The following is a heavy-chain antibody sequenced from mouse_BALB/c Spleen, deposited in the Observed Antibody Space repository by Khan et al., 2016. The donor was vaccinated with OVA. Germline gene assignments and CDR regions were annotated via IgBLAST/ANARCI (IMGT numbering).Heavy chain of an antibody. Sequence: VQLKESGGGLVQTGGSRKLSCAASGFTFSGFGMHWVRQAPEKGLEWVAYISSDSNTIYYADTVKGRFTISRDNPKNTLFLQMTSLRSEDTAMYYCGRTGYYYFDYWGQGTTLTVSS. V-gene: IGHV5-17*02. CDR3: GRTGYYYFDY. D-gene: IGHD2-3*01. CDR2: ISSDSNTI. J-gene: IGHJ2*01. CDR1: GFTFSGFG.